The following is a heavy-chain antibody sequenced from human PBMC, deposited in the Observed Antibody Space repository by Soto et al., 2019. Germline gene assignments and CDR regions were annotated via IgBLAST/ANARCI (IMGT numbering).Heavy chain of an antibody. CDR2: IWYDGSNK. D-gene: IGHD3-9*01. V-gene: IGHV3-33*01. Sequence: GGSLRLSCAASGFTFSSYGMHWVRQAPGKGLEWVAVIWYDGSNKYYADSVKGRFTISRDNSKNTLYLQMNSLRAEDTAVYYCARDLRGYYDILTGYTNYYGMDVWGQGTTVTVSS. J-gene: IGHJ6*02. CDR3: ARDLRGYYDILTGYTNYYGMDV. CDR1: GFTFSSYG.